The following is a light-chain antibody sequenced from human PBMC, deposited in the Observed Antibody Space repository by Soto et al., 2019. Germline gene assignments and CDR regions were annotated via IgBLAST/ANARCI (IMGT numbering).Light chain of an antibody. CDR3: QQTYSTPHT. CDR2: AAS. CDR1: QSISSF. V-gene: IGKV1-39*01. J-gene: IGKJ2*01. Sequence: DIQMTQSPSSLSASAGDRVTITCRASQSISSFLNWYQQKPGKAPKLLIYAASSLHSGVPSRFSGSGSGTDFTLTVSSLQPEDFATYYCQQTYSTPHTFGQGTKLEIK.